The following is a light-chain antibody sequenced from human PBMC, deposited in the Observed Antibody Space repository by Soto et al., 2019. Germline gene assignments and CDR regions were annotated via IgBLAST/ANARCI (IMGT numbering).Light chain of an antibody. V-gene: IGKV1-39*01. Sequence: DIQMTQSPSSLSASVGDRVSMTWRASQNIKSYLNWYQQKPWKAPKVLIYGASSLESGVPSRFSGSRSGTDFTLTISSLQPEDSATYYCQQSYSTPWTFGQGTKVDIK. CDR1: QNIKSY. CDR3: QQSYSTPWT. J-gene: IGKJ1*01. CDR2: GAS.